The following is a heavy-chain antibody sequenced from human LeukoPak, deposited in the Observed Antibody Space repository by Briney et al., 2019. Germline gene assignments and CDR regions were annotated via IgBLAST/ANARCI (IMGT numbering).Heavy chain of an antibody. V-gene: IGHV1-8*01. CDR2: MNPNSGNT. CDR3: ARAVGECSGGSCYEYYFDY. CDR1: GYTFTSYD. D-gene: IGHD2-15*01. Sequence: ASVKVSCKASGYTFTSYDINWVRQATGQGLEWMGWMNPNSGNTGYAQKFQGRVTMTRNTSMSTAYMELSSLRSEDTAVYYCARAVGECSGGSCYEYYFDYWGQGTLVTVSS. J-gene: IGHJ4*02.